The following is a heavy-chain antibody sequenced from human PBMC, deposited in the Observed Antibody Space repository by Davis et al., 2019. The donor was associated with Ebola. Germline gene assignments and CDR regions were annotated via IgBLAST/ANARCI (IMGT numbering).Heavy chain of an antibody. CDR3: ARLFDWLTFVAFDY. D-gene: IGHD3-9*01. Sequence: GGSLRLSCAASGFTFSTYSMSWVRQAPGKGLEWVANIKQDGSEKYYVDSVKGRFTISRDNAKNSLYLQMNSLRAEDTAVYYCARLFDWLTFVAFDYWGQGTLVTVSS. V-gene: IGHV3-7*03. J-gene: IGHJ4*02. CDR2: IKQDGSEK. CDR1: GFTFSTYS.